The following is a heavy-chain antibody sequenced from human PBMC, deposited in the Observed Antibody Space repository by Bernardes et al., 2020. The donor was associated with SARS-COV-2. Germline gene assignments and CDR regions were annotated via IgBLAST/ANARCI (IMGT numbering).Heavy chain of an antibody. D-gene: IGHD3-22*01. CDR1: GFTFSSYW. CDR2: IKEDGSEK. CDR3: AGENYYRSSGTFDP. V-gene: IGHV3-7*04. J-gene: IGHJ5*02. Sequence: GGSLRLSCAASGFTFSSYWMSWVRQAPGKGLEWVANIKEDGSEKNYVDSVKGRFSISRDNAKNSLYLQMNSLRTEDTAVYFCAGENYYRSSGTFDPWGQGTLVTVPS.